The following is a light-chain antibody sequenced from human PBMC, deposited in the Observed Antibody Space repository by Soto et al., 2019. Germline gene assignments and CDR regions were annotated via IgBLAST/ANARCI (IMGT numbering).Light chain of an antibody. CDR1: QSVSSN. CDR3: QQYHDWPLT. Sequence: EIVMTQSPATLSVSPGERATLSCRASQSVSSNFAWYQQRPAQAPRLLIYDVSTRATGVPTRFSGSGSGTEFTLNIISLQSEDFAVYYCQQYHDWPLTFGGGTRVEIK. V-gene: IGKV3D-15*01. CDR2: DVS. J-gene: IGKJ4*01.